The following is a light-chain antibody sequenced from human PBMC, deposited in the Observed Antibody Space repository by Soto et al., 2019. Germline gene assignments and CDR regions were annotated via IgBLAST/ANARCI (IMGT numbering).Light chain of an antibody. J-gene: IGKJ1*01. V-gene: IGKV3-20*01. CDR3: QQYHDTGT. CDR2: GAS. Sequence: EIVLTQSPGTLSLSPGERATLSCRASQSVSSSDLAWYQQKPGQAPRLLISGASSRATGIPDRFSGSGSGTDFTLTINRLEPEDFAVYYCQQYHDTGTFGQGTKVDIK. CDR1: QSVSSSD.